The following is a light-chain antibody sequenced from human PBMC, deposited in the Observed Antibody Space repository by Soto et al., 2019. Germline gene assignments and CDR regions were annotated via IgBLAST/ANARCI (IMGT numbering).Light chain of an antibody. CDR2: AAS. V-gene: IGKV1-9*01. Sequence: DIQLTQSPSFLSASVGDRVTITCRASQGISNYLAWYQQKPGKAPKLLIYAASTLQSGVPLRFSGSGSGTEFTLTISSLQPEDFATYYCQQYNNWPPWTFGQGTKVDIK. CDR1: QGISNY. CDR3: QQYNNWPPWT. J-gene: IGKJ1*01.